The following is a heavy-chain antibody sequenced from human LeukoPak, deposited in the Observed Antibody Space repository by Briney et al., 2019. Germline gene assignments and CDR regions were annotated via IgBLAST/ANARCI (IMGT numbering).Heavy chain of an antibody. J-gene: IGHJ4*02. Sequence: GGSLRLSCAASGFTFSSYGMHWVRQAPGKGLEWVAVISYDGSNKYYADSVKGRFTISRDNSKNTLYLQMNSLRAEDTAVYYCSTTYYYDSSEGYWGQGTLVTVSS. CDR3: STTYYYDSSEGY. V-gene: IGHV3-30*19. CDR2: ISYDGSNK. CDR1: GFTFSSYG. D-gene: IGHD3-22*01.